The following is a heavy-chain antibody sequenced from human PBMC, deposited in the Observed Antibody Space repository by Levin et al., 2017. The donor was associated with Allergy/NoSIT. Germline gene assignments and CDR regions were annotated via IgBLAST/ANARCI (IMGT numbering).Heavy chain of an antibody. Sequence: ESLKISCTVSGGSISSSNYYWGWIRQPPGKGLEWIGSIYDSGSTYYTPSLKSRVTISVDTSKNQFSLELSSVTAADTAVYYCARHGDSSSWYIFDPWGQGTLVTVSS. CDR2: IYDSGST. D-gene: IGHD6-13*01. CDR1: GGSISSSNYY. V-gene: IGHV4-39*01. CDR3: ARHGDSSSWYIFDP. J-gene: IGHJ5*02.